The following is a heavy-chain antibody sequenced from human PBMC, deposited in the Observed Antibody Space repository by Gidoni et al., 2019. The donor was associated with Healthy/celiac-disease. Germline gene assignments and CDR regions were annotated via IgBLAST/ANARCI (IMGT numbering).Heavy chain of an antibody. V-gene: IGHV3-49*03. J-gene: IGHJ6*02. CDR2: IRQKAYGGTT. Sequence: EVQPVESGGGLVQPGRSLRLCCRESGCTFGDSTMSWFRQAPGKGLECVSFIRQKAYGGTTEYAASVKGRFTISKADSKSIAYLQMNSLKTEDTAVYYCTRDLITLEGYDFWSGICYYYDMDVWGQGTTVTVSS. CDR1: GCTFGDST. CDR3: TRDLITLEGYDFWSGICYYYDMDV. D-gene: IGHD3-3*01.